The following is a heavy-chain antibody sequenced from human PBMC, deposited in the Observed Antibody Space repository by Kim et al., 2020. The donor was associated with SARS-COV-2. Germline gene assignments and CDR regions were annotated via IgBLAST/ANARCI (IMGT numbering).Heavy chain of an antibody. D-gene: IGHD6-19*01. J-gene: IGHJ4*02. CDR2: T. Sequence: TYYSAALKSRVTRSVDTSKNQFSLNLSSVTAADTAVYHCARRVGWRFDYWGQGTLVTVSS. V-gene: IGHV4-39*01. CDR3: ARRVGWRFDY.